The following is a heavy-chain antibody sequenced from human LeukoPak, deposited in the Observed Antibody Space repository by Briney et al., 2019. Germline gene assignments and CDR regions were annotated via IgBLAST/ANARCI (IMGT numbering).Heavy chain of an antibody. D-gene: IGHD4-17*01. V-gene: IGHV4-39*01. CDR2: IYYSGST. Sequence: PSETLSLTCTVSGGSISSSSYCWGWIRQPPGKGLEWIASIYYSGSTYYNPSLKSRVIISVDTSKNQFSLKLSSVTAADTVVYYCARHPYGDYVWFDPWGQGTLVTVSS. CDR1: GGSISSSSYC. J-gene: IGHJ5*02. CDR3: ARHPYGDYVWFDP.